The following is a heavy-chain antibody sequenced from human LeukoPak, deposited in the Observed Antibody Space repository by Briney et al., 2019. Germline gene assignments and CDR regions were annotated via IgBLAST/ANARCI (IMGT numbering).Heavy chain of an antibody. V-gene: IGHV1-46*01. Sequence: ASVKVSCKAPGYTFTSYYMHWVRQAPGQGLEWMGIINPSGGSTSYAQKFQGRVTMTRDMSTSTVYMELSSLRSEDTAVYYCARSQGYSSGYQNFDYWGQGTLVTVSS. CDR1: GYTFTSYY. CDR2: INPSGGST. D-gene: IGHD3-22*01. J-gene: IGHJ4*02. CDR3: ARSQGYSSGYQNFDY.